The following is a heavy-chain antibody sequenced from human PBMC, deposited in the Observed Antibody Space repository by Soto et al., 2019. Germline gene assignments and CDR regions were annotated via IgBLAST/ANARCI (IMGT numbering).Heavy chain of an antibody. J-gene: IGHJ4*02. CDR1: GFSLSNSGVG. V-gene: IGHV2-5*02. Sequence: QITLKESGPSPVKPTQTLTVTCTFSGFSLSNSGVGVAWIRQPPGKALEWLALIYGDNDKRYSPSLKTRLTTHQQASXXPVVLTMTNMDPVDTATYYCAHCTLHDYGDYDPGTSHVFDSWGQGTLVTVSS. CDR3: AHCTLHDYGDYDPGTSHVFDS. D-gene: IGHD4-17*01. CDR2: IYGDNDK.